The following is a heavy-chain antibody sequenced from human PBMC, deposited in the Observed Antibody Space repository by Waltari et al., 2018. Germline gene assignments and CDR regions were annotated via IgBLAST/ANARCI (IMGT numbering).Heavy chain of an antibody. V-gene: IGHV1-3*01. J-gene: IGHJ6*02. D-gene: IGHD6-19*01. CDR2: INAGNGNT. CDR3: ARADSSGWSYYYYGMDV. CDR1: GYTFTSYA. Sequence: QVQLVQSGAEVKKPGASVKVSCKASGYTFTSYAMHWVRQAPVQRLEWMGWINAGNGNTKYSQKFQGRVTITRDTSASTAYMELSSLRSEDTAVYYCARADSSGWSYYYYGMDVWGQGTTVTVSS.